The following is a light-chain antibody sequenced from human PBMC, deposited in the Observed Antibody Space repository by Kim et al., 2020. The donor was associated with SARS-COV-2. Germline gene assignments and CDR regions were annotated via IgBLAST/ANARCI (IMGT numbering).Light chain of an antibody. CDR2: QAS. CDR1: QIVETF. V-gene: IGKV1-5*03. Sequence: SASVGDRVTITCRASQIVETFLAWYQQKPGKAPDRLIYQASSLQIGVPSRFSGSGSGTEFTLTINSLQPDDFATYYCQHYIRFPYTFGQGTKLEI. CDR3: QHYIRFPYT. J-gene: IGKJ2*01.